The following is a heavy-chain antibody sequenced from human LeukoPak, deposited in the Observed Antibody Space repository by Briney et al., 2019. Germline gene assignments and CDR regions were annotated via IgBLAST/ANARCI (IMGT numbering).Heavy chain of an antibody. CDR3: ARDPRWLETPEYYLDY. V-gene: IGHV3-30-3*01. CDR1: GFTFSSYA. J-gene: IGHJ4*02. Sequence: GGSLRLSCAASGFTFSSYAMHWVRQAPGKGLEWVAVISYDGSNKYYADSVKGRFTISRDNSKNTLYLQMNSLRAEDTAVYYCARDPRWLETPEYYLDYWGQGTLVTVSS. D-gene: IGHD6-19*01. CDR2: ISYDGSNK.